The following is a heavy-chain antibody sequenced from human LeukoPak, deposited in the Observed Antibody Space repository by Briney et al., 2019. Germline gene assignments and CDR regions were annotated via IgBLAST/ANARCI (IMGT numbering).Heavy chain of an antibody. D-gene: IGHD2-2*01. CDR1: GFTFSSYS. Sequence: GGSLRLSCAASGFTFSSYSMNWVRQAPGKGLERVSSISSSSSYIYYADSVKGRFTISRDNAKNSLYLQMNSLRAEDTAVYYCAKWAAIVVVPAATFDYWGQGTLVTVSS. CDR3: AKWAAIVVVPAATFDY. J-gene: IGHJ4*02. CDR2: ISSSSSYI. V-gene: IGHV3-21*04.